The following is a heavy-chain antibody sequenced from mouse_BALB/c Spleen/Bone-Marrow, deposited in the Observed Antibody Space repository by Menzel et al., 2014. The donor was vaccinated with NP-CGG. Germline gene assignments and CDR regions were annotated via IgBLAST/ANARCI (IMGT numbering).Heavy chain of an antibody. D-gene: IGHD4-1*01. CDR2: ISSGSSPI. V-gene: IGHV5-17*02. CDR1: GFTFSSFG. CDR3: TREGNWEDFDY. J-gene: IGHJ2*01. Sequence: EGHVEEAGGGFVQHGGALRLSCAASGFTFSSFGMHWVRQAPEKGLEWVAYISSGSSPIFYADTVKGRFTISRDNPKNTLFLQMTSLRSEDTAIYYCTREGNWEDFDYWTQGTTLTVSS.